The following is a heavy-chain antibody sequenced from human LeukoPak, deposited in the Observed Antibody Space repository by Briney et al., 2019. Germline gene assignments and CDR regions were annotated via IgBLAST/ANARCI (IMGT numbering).Heavy chain of an antibody. Sequence: SETLSLTCAVYGGSFSGYYWTWIRQPPGKGLEWIGEINHSGSTNYNPSLKSRVTISVDTSKNQFSLKPSSVTAADTAVYYCARGPNSYCSSTSCYLAWFDPWGQGTLVTVSS. V-gene: IGHV4-34*01. CDR2: INHSGST. D-gene: IGHD2-2*01. CDR1: GGSFSGYY. J-gene: IGHJ5*02. CDR3: ARGPNSYCSSTSCYLAWFDP.